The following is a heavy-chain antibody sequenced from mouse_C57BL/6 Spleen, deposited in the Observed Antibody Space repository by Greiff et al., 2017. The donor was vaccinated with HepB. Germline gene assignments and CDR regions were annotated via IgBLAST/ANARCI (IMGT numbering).Heavy chain of an antibody. CDR2: ISSGSSTI. D-gene: IGHD1-1*01. V-gene: IGHV5-17*01. CDR1: GFTFSDYG. J-gene: IGHJ3*01. Sequence: DVKLQESGGGLVKPGGSLKLSCAASGFTFSDYGMHWVRQAPEKGLEWVAYISSGSSTIYYADTVKGRFTISRDNAKNTLFLQMTSLRSEDTAMYYCASPSLYYGSSWFAYWGQGTLVTVSA. CDR3: ASPSLYYGSSWFAY.